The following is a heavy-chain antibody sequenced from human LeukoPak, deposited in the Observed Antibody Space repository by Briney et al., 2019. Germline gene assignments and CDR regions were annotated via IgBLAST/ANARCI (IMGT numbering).Heavy chain of an antibody. CDR1: GFTFSSYW. D-gene: IGHD3-3*01. J-gene: IGHJ4*02. CDR3: ARDRGGAYDFWSGYYTGYFDY. Sequence: PGGSLRLSCAASGFTFSSYWMSWVRQAPGKGLGWVANIKQDGSEKYYADSVKGRFTISRDNAKNSLYLQMNSLRAEDTAVYYCARDRGGAYDFWSGYYTGYFDYWGQGTLVPVSS. V-gene: IGHV3-7*01. CDR2: IKQDGSEK.